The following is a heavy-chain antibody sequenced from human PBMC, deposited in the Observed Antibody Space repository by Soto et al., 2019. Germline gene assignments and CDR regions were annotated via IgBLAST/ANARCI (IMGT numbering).Heavy chain of an antibody. V-gene: IGHV1-69*02. CDR3: ARVSRSSWDFDY. CDR2: IIPILGIA. CDR1: GGTFSSYT. D-gene: IGHD6-13*01. Sequence: QVQLVQSGAEVKKPGSSVKGSCKASGGTFSSYTISWVRQAPGQGLEWMGRIIPILGIANYAQKFQGRVTITADKSTSTAYMELSSLRSEDTAVYDCARVSRSSWDFDYWGQGTLVTVSS. J-gene: IGHJ4*02.